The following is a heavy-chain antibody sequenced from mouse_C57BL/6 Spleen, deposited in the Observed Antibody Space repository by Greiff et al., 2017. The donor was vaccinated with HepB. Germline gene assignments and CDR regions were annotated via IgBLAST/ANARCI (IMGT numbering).Heavy chain of an antibody. D-gene: IGHD4-1*02. V-gene: IGHV5-4*01. CDR2: ISDGGSYT. CDR3: ARVRQLGYFDY. CDR1: GFTFSSYA. Sequence: EVQRVESGGGLVKPGGSLKLSCAASGFTFSSYAMSWVRQTPEKRLEWVATISDGGSYTYYPDNVKGRFTISRDNAKNNLYLQMSHLKSEDTAMYYCARVRQLGYFDYWGQGTTLTVSS. J-gene: IGHJ2*01.